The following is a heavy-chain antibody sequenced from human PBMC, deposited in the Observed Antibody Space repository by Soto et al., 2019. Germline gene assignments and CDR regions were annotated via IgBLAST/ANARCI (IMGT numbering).Heavy chain of an antibody. CDR1: GYTLTELS. CDR2: FDPEDGET. CDR3: ATGVLRYFDWFRGFDP. V-gene: IGHV1-24*01. J-gene: IGHJ5*02. D-gene: IGHD3-9*01. Sequence: ASVKVSCKVSGYTLTELSMHWVRQAPGKGLEWMVGFDPEDGETIYAQKFQGRVTMTEDTSTDTAYMELSSLRSEDSAVYYCATGVLRYFDWFRGFDPWGQGTLVTVSS.